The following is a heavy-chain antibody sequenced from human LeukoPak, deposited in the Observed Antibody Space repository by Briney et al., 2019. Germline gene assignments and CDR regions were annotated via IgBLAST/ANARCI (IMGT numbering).Heavy chain of an antibody. J-gene: IGHJ4*02. Sequence: GGSLRLSCAASGFTVTEYAMTWIRQSPGKGLEWVSSMSDIGPNTYYADSVKGRFTISRDNCKNTLYLQMNSLRAEDTAVYYCAKVQAVAKKYYFDYWGQGTLDTVTS. CDR2: MSDIGPNT. V-gene: IGHV3-23*01. D-gene: IGHD6-19*01. CDR3: AKVQAVAKKYYFDY. CDR1: GFTVTEYA.